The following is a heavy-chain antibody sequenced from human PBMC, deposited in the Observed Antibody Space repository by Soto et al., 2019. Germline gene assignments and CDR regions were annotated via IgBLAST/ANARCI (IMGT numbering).Heavy chain of an antibody. D-gene: IGHD3-3*02. CDR3: AKDGDGVASFPFDY. CDR1: GFTFSNYW. J-gene: IGHJ4*02. Sequence: EVQLVESGGGLVQPGGSLRLSCAASGFTFSNYWMSWVRQAPGKGLEWVANIKQDGSEKNYVDSVKGRFTISRDNAKNSLYLQMNSLRADDTAVYYCAKDGDGVASFPFDYWGQGILVTVSS. CDR2: IKQDGSEK. V-gene: IGHV3-7*05.